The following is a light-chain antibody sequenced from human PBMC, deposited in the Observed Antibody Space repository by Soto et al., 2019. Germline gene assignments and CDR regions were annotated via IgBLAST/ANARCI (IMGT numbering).Light chain of an antibody. CDR1: QDISNF. J-gene: IGKJ4*01. V-gene: IGKV1-27*01. Sequence: DIQMTQSPSSLSAFVGDTVTITCRASQDISNFLAWYQQKPGKVPKLLIYAASTLQSGVPSRFSGSGSGTDFTLTISSLQPEEVATYYCQKCKLAPVTFGGGTKVEMK. CDR3: QKCKLAPVT. CDR2: AAS.